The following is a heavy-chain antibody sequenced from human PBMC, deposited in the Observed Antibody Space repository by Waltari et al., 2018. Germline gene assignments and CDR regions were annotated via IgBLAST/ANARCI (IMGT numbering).Heavy chain of an antibody. V-gene: IGHV4-30-4*08. CDR1: GGSISSGDYY. Sequence: QVQLQESGPGLVKPSQTLSLTCTVSGGSISSGDYYWSWIRPPPGKGLEWIGYIYYSGSTYYNPSLKSRVTISVDTSKNQFSLKLSSVTAADTAVYYCARGDCGGDCLGGRHYYYYYYYMDVWGKGTTVTVSS. J-gene: IGHJ6*03. CDR3: ARGDCGGDCLGGRHYYYYYYYMDV. CDR2: IYYSGST. D-gene: IGHD2-21*01.